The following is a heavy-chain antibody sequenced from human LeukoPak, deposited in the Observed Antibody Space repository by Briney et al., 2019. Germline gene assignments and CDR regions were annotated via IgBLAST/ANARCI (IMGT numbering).Heavy chain of an antibody. J-gene: IGHJ4*02. D-gene: IGHD6-19*01. CDR2: ISSSGSII. CDR3: ARVQRGLAVAFDY. V-gene: IGHV3-48*03. Sequence: GGSLRLSCAASGFTFSSYEMNWVRQAPGKGLEWVSYISSSGSIIYVADSVKGRFTISRDNARNSLYLQMNSLRAEDTAVYYCARVQRGLAVAFDYWGQGTLVTVSS. CDR1: GFTFSSYE.